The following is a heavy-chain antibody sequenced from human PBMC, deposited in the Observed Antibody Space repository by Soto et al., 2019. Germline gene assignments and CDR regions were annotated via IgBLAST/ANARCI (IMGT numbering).Heavy chain of an antibody. CDR3: ARTVLGPDLLADSFVDYYYYMDV. J-gene: IGHJ6*03. Sequence: SETLSLTCTVFGGSISSYYWSWIRQPPGKGLEWIGYIYYSGSTNYNPSLKSRVTISVDTSKNQFSLKLSSVTAADTAVYYCARTVLGPDLLADSFVDYYYYMDVWGQGTTVTVSS. V-gene: IGHV4-59*08. CDR1: GGSISSYY. CDR2: IYYSGST. D-gene: IGHD3-9*01.